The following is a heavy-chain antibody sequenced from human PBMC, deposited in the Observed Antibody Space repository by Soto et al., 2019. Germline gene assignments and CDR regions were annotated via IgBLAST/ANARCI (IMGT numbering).Heavy chain of an antibody. J-gene: IGHJ4*02. Sequence: EVQLVESGGGLVQPGGSLRLSCRDSGFTFSGAWMHWVRKAPGKGLDWVSRIDPYDTGISYADSVKGRFTISRDNAKSTLYLPMNSLRPEDTDVYYCTRETFGARDYGGQGTLVTVSS. CDR3: TRETFGARDY. V-gene: IGHV3-74*01. CDR1: GFTFSGAW. D-gene: IGHD3-10*01. CDR2: IDPYDTGI.